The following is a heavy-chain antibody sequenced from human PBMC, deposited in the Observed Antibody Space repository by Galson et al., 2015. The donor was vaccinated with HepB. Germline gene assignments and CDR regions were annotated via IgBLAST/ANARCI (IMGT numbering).Heavy chain of an antibody. V-gene: IGHV1-18*01. CDR3: ARLDYYDSSGYYPWADV. D-gene: IGHD3-22*01. CDR2: ISAYNGNT. CDR1: GYTFTSYG. Sequence: SVKVSCKASGYTFTSYGISWVRQAPGQGLEWMGWISAYNGNTNYAQKLQGRVTMTTDTSTSTAYMELRSLRSDDTAVYYCARLDYYDSSGYYPWADVWGQGTTVTVSS. J-gene: IGHJ6*02.